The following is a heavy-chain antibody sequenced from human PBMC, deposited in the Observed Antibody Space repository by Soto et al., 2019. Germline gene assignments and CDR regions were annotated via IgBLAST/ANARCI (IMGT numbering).Heavy chain of an antibody. CDR3: AKHVQVGPAYYYGMDV. CDR1: GFNFSSYA. Sequence: EVQLLESGGGLVQPGGSLRLLCAASGFNFSSYAMTWVRQAPGKGLEWVSAIRIRVADTYYADSVKGRFTISRDNSKNTLFLQMNSLRAEDTALYYCAKHVQVGPAYYYGMDVWGQGTTVTVSS. J-gene: IGHJ6*02. D-gene: IGHD3-10*01. CDR2: IRIRVADT. V-gene: IGHV3-23*01.